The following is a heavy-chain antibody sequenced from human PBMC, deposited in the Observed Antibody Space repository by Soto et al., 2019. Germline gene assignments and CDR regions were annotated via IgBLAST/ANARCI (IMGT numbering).Heavy chain of an antibody. V-gene: IGHV4-34*01. J-gene: IGHJ6*03. Sequence: SETLSLTCAVYGGSFSGYYWSWIRQPPGKGLEWIGEINHSGSTNYNPSLKSRVTISVDTSKNQFSLKLSSVTAADTAVYYCARVGGRRVYSSSSAWYYYYYYYMDVWGKGTTVTVSS. D-gene: IGHD6-6*01. CDR1: GGSFSGYY. CDR2: INHSGST. CDR3: ARVGGRRVYSSSSAWYYYYYYYMDV.